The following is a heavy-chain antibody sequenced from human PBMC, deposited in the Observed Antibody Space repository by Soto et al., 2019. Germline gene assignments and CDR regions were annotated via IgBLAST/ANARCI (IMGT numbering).Heavy chain of an antibody. CDR3: ARQTPELTATHDY. V-gene: IGHV4-39*01. CDR2: IYYSGST. Sequence: PSETLSLTCTVYGGSISSSSYYWGWIRQPPGKGLEWIGSIYYSGSTYYNPSLKSRVTISVDTSKNQFSLKLSSVTAADTAVYYCARQTPELTATHDYWGQGTLVTVSS. D-gene: IGHD2-15*01. J-gene: IGHJ4*02. CDR1: GGSISSSSYY.